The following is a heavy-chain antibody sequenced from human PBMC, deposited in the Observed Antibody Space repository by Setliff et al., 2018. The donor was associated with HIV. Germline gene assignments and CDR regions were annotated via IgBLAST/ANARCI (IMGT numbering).Heavy chain of an antibody. CDR1: GGSISSYF. V-gene: IGHV4-59*01. CDR3: ARGGRSDGYHIAS. CDR2: IYHYGSP. D-gene: IGHD2-15*01. Sequence: SETLSLTCTVSGGSISSYFWTWIRQSPEKGLEWIGYIYHYGSPNYNPSLKSRVTISVDTSKNQFSLTLTSVTAADTAVYYCARGGRSDGYHIASWGQGILVTVSS. J-gene: IGHJ4*02.